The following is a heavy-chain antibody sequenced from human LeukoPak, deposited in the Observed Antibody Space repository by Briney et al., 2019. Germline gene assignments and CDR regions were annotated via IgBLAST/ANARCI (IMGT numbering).Heavy chain of an antibody. CDR2: INHSGST. D-gene: IGHD3-10*01. CDR3: ARSPLFGTMVRGVITT. V-gene: IGHV4-34*01. CDR1: GGSFSGYY. J-gene: IGHJ5*02. Sequence: SGTLSLTCAVYGGSFSGYYWSWIRQPPGKGLEWIGEINHSGSTNYNPSLKSRVTISVDTSKNQFSLKLSSVTAADTAVYYCARSPLFGTMVRGVITTWGQGTLVTVSS.